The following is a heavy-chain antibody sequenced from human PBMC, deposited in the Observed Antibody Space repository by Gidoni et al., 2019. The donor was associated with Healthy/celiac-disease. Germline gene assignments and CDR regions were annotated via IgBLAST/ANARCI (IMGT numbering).Heavy chain of an antibody. D-gene: IGHD3-10*01. J-gene: IGHJ6*02. CDR2: IYPGDSDT. CDR1: GYSFTSYW. V-gene: IGHV5-51*01. CDR3: ARHNYVGSGSYNYYYYYGMDV. Sequence: EVQLVQSGAEVKQPGESLKISCKGSGYSFTSYWPGWVRQMPGQGLAWMGIIYPGDSDTRYIPSFQGQVTISADKSSSTAYLQWSSLKASDTAMYYCARHNYVGSGSYNYYYYYGMDVWGQGTTVTVSS.